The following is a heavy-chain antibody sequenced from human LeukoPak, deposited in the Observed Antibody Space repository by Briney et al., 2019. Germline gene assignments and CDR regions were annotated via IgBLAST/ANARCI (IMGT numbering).Heavy chain of an antibody. CDR1: GFTFNNYN. J-gene: IGHJ3*02. V-gene: IGHV3-21*04. CDR2: ITSSGTYI. CDR3: ARDSPSTPGAFDI. Sequence: GGSLRLSCATSGFTFNNYNMNWVRQAPGRALEWVSSITSSGTYIFYADSVKGRFTISRDNAKNSLYLQMNSLRAEDTALYYCARDSPSTPGAFDIWGQGTMVTVSS.